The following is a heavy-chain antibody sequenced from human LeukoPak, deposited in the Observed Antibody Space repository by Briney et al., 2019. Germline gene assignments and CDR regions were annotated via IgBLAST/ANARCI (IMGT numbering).Heavy chain of an antibody. V-gene: IGHV4-4*07. CDR3: ARLQGTSSTYAFDY. CDR2: IYSSGST. Sequence: PETLSLTRTVSGGSMSSYYWSWIRQPAGNRLEWVGRIYSSGSTNYNSSLKSRVTMSVDTSKNQFSLKLSSVTAADTAVYYCARLQGTSSTYAFDYWGQGTLVTVSS. J-gene: IGHJ4*02. D-gene: IGHD2/OR15-2a*01. CDR1: GGSMSSYY.